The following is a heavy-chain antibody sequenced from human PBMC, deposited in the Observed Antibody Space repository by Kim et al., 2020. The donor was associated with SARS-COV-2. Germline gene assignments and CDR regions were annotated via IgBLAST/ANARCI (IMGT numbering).Heavy chain of an antibody. D-gene: IGHD2-2*02. V-gene: IGHV5-51*01. Sequence: SPSFQGQVPISADKSISTAYLQWSSLKASDTAMYYCARRGRSHYTVDFDYWGQGTLVTVSS. J-gene: IGHJ4*02. CDR3: ARRGRSHYTVDFDY.